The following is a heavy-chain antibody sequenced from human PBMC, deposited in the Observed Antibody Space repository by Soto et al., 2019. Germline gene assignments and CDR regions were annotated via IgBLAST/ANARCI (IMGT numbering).Heavy chain of an antibody. V-gene: IGHV4-4*02. D-gene: IGHD1-26*01. CDR1: GDFLDDSRW. CDR2: INHTGIA. Sequence: PSETLRVTNSVYGDFLDDSRWWRWVRQPPGKELQWIGEINHTGIANYNPSLKSRVTISVDTSNSQFSLELSSVTAADTAVYYCARGLITGSQYSGGWYYFDSWGQGTPVTVSS. CDR3: ARGLITGSQYSGGWYYFDS. J-gene: IGHJ4*02.